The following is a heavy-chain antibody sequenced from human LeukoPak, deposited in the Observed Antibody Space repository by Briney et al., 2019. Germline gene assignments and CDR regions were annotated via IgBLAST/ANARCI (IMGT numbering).Heavy chain of an antibody. CDR3: ARIAVAGFKYYFDY. D-gene: IGHD6-19*01. CDR1: GGSISSYY. Sequence: SETLSLTCTVSGGSISSYYLSWIRQPPGKGLEWIGYIYYSGSTNYNPSLKSRATISVDTSKNQFSLKLSSVTAADTAVYYCARIAVAGFKYYFDYWGQGTLVTVSS. J-gene: IGHJ4*02. V-gene: IGHV4-59*08. CDR2: IYYSGST.